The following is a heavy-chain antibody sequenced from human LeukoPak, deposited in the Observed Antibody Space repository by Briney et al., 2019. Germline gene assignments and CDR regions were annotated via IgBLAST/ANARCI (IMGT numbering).Heavy chain of an antibody. J-gene: IGHJ4*02. CDR3: ARGFAGIEVDY. CDR1: GFTFSTYW. V-gene: IGHV3-7*04. Sequence: GGSLRLSCAASGFTFSTYWMSWVRQAPGKGLEWVANIKQDGSEKYYVDSVKGRFTISRGNAKNSLYLQMNSLRAEDTAVYYCARGFAGIEVDYWGQGTLVTVSS. CDR2: IKQDGSEK. D-gene: IGHD6-13*01.